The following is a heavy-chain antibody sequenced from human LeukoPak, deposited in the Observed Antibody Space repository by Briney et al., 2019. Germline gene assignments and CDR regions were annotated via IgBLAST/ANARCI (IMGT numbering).Heavy chain of an antibody. CDR3: ARDQDGGNSFDY. Sequence: SQTLSLTCTVSGGSISSGGYYWSWIRQHPGKGLEWIGYIYYSGSTYYNPSLKSRVTISVDTSKNQFSLKLSSVTAADTAVYYCARDQDGGNSFDYWGQGTLVTVSS. J-gene: IGHJ4*02. CDR1: GGSISSGGYY. D-gene: IGHD4-23*01. CDR2: IYYSGST. V-gene: IGHV4-31*03.